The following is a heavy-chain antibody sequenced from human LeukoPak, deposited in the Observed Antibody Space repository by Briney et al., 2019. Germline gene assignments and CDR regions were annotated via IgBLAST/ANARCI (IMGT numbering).Heavy chain of an antibody. CDR3: AKDGSWGDYYFYFYMDV. CDR1: GFTFGNFG. D-gene: IGHD3-16*01. J-gene: IGHJ6*03. Sequence: GGSLRLSCEASGSGFTFGNFGMSWVRQAPGKGLEWGSGISGSGYYTYYAGSVKGRFTISRDNSKNTLYIEMDSLRAEDTAVYYCAKDGSWGDYYFYFYMDVWGKGTTVTVSS. CDR2: ISGSGYYT. V-gene: IGHV3-23*01.